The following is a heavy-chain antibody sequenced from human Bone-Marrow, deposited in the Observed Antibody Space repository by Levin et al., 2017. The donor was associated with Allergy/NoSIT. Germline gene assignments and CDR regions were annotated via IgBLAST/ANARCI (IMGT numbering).Heavy chain of an antibody. V-gene: IGHV4-39*01. CDR3: ARAPYYGPARPYQSDY. Sequence: PSETLSLTCSVSGGSISSSTYSWGWIRQPPGKGLEWIGNVYYTGSTHYNPSLKSRVTISADTSKNQFSLKLSPVTAADTAAYYCARAPYYGPARPYQSDYWGQGTLVTVSS. CDR2: VYYTGST. CDR1: GGSISSSTYS. J-gene: IGHJ4*02. D-gene: IGHD3-10*01.